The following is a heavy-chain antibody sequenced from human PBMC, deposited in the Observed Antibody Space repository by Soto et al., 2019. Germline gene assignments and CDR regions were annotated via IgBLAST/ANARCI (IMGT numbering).Heavy chain of an antibody. CDR2: IYYSGST. CDR1: GGSISSYY. CDR3: ARIVPSGNRAIGAFDY. D-gene: IGHD1-26*01. J-gene: IGHJ4*01. V-gene: IGHV4-59*01. Sequence: SETLYLTCTVSGGSISSYYWSWIRQPPGKGLEWIGYIYYSGSTNYNPSLKSRVTISVDTSKNQFSLKLSSVTAVDTAVYYCARIVPSGNRAIGAFDYWGQGTLVTVSS.